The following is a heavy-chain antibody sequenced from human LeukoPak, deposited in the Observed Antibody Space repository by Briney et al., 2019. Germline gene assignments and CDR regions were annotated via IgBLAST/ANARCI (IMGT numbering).Heavy chain of an antibody. CDR2: VTSTGNTI. V-gene: IGHV3-11*01. CDR1: GFTFSDYY. CDR3: ARVNILSGWPFDY. Sequence: GGSLRLSCAASGFTFSDYYMSWIRQAPGKGLEWVSYVTSTGNTIYYADSVQGRFTISRDNAKNSLYLQMNSLRAEDTAMYYCARVNILSGWPFDYWGQGTLVTVSS. D-gene: IGHD6-19*01. J-gene: IGHJ4*02.